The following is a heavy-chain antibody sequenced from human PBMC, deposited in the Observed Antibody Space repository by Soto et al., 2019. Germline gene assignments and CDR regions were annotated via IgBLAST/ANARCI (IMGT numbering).Heavy chain of an antibody. J-gene: IGHJ6*02. Sequence: ETLSLTCTVSGGSFKSGSYSWSWVRQAPGKGLEWVSAISGSGGSTYYADSVKGRFTISRDNSKNTLYLQMNSLRAEDTAVYYCAKDYSPATPGDDYYYYGMDVWGQGTTVTVSS. CDR1: GGSFKSGSYS. D-gene: IGHD2-15*01. CDR2: ISGSGGST. CDR3: AKDYSPATPGDDYYYYGMDV. V-gene: IGHV3-23*01.